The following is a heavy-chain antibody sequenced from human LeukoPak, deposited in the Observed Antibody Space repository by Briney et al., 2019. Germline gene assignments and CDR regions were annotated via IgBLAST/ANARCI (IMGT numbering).Heavy chain of an antibody. CDR3: ARDSRYYDSSGYYSY. J-gene: IGHJ4*02. Sequence: PGGSLGLSCAASGFTFSSYAMHWVRQAPGKGLEWVAVISYDGSNKYYADSVKGRFTISRDNSKNTLYLQMNSLRAEDTTVYYCARDSRYYDSSGYYSYWGQGTLVTVSS. V-gene: IGHV3-30*04. CDR2: ISYDGSNK. CDR1: GFTFSSYA. D-gene: IGHD3-22*01.